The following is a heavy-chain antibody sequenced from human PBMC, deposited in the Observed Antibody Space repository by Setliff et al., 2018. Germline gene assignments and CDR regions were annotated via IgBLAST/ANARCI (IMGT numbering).Heavy chain of an antibody. CDR3: ASGGIVGATAPKKNYYYGMDV. V-gene: IGHV1-18*01. Sequence: ASVKVSCKASGYTFTSYSISRVRQAPGQGLEWMGWISAYNGNTNYAQKLQGRVTMTTDTSTSTAYMELRSLRSDDTAVYYCASGGIVGATAPKKNYYYGMDVWGQGTTVTVS. CDR2: ISAYNGNT. D-gene: IGHD1-26*01. CDR1: GYTFTSYS. J-gene: IGHJ6*02.